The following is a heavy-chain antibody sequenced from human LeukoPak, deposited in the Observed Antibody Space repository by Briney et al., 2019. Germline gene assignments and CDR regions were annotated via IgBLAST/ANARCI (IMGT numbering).Heavy chain of an antibody. Sequence: SETLSLTCTVSGGSVSGGSHYWTWIRQPPGKGLEWIGYIYYSVKTNYNPSLKSRVTISVDTSKKQFSLTLKSVTAADTAVYYCARAPRGSSSIDYWGQGILVTVSS. CDR2: IYYSVKT. D-gene: IGHD6-13*01. J-gene: IGHJ4*02. CDR3: ARAPRGSSSIDY. V-gene: IGHV4-61*01. CDR1: GGSVSGGSHY.